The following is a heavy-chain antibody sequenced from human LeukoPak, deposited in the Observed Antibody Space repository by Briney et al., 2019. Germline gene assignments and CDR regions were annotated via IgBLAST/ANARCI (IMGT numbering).Heavy chain of an antibody. V-gene: IGHV4-4*07. CDR1: SVSMSTYY. CDR3: ARADHDILTGHYQTNYYYYMDV. Sequence: PSETLSLTCNVSSVSMSTYYWTWIRQPAGKRLEWIGRIYTTGSTMYNPSLTSRVTMSVDTSKNLFSLRLTSVTAADTAVYYCARADHDILTGHYQTNYYYYMDVWGKGTTVTISS. D-gene: IGHD3-9*01. CDR2: IYTTGST. J-gene: IGHJ6*03.